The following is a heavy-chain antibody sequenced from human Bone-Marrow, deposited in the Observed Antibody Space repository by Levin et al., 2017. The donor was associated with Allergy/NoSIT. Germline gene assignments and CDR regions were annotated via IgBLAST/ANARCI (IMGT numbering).Heavy chain of an antibody. V-gene: IGHV3-33*01. J-gene: IGHJ6*02. CDR3: ARDGVAGTNYDTLNGMDV. D-gene: IGHD6-19*01. Sequence: GGSLRLSCAASGFTFSSYGMHWVRQAPGKGLEWVAVIWYDGSNKYYADSVKGRFTISRDNSKNTLYLQMNSLRAEDTAVYYCARDGVAGTNYDTLNGMDVWGQGTTVTVSS. CDR1: GFTFSSYG. CDR2: IWYDGSNK.